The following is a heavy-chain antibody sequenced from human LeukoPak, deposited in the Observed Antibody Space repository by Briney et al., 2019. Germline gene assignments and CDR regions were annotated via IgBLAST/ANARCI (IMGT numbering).Heavy chain of an antibody. D-gene: IGHD6-19*01. Sequence: GGSLRLSCAASGYTVSSNYMSWVRQAPGKGLEWVSVIYSGGSTYYADSVKGRFTISRGNSKNTLYLQMNSLRAEDTAVYYCARDPAVALDYWGQGTLVTVSS. V-gene: IGHV3-66*01. J-gene: IGHJ4*02. CDR2: IYSGGST. CDR1: GYTVSSNY. CDR3: ARDPAVALDY.